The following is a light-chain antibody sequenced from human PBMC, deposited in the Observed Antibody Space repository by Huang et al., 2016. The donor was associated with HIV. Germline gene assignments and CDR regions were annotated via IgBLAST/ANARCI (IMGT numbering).Light chain of an antibody. CDR1: QNINSW. J-gene: IGKJ1*01. CDR3: QYGET. CDR2: KIS. V-gene: IGKV1-5*03. Sequence: DIQMTQSPSTLSAFIGDRVTTTCRASQNINSWLAWYQQKPGKAPKLLIYKISSLQSGVTSRFSGSGSGTEFSLTISSLQPDDVGTYYCQYGETFGQGTKVEIK.